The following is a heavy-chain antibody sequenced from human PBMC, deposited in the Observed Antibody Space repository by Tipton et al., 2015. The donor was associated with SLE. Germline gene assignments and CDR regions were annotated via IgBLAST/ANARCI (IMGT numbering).Heavy chain of an antibody. CDR3: ARSPAPRWVSS. J-gene: IGHJ4*02. Sequence: TLSLTCAVSGFSISSAYYWGWIRQPPGKGLEWIGYISYSGSTSYYPSLKSRVTISLHTSKNQFSLKLGSVTTADTAVYYCARSPAPRWVSSWGQGTLVTVSS. CDR1: GFSISSAYY. V-gene: IGHV4-38-2*01. CDR2: ISYSGST. D-gene: IGHD4-23*01.